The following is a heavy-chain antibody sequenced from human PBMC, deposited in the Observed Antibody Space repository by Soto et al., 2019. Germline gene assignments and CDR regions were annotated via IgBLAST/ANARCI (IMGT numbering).Heavy chain of an antibody. J-gene: IGHJ5*02. V-gene: IGHV4-59*01. CDR3: ARAGYSSGWRSNWFDP. CDR1: GGSISSYY. D-gene: IGHD6-19*01. CDR2: IYYSGST. Sequence: TLSLTCTVSGGSISSYYWSWIRQPPGKGLEWIGYIYYSGSTNYNPPLKSRVTISVDTSKNQFSLKLSSVTAADTAVYYCARAGYSSGWRSNWFDPWGQGTLVTVSS.